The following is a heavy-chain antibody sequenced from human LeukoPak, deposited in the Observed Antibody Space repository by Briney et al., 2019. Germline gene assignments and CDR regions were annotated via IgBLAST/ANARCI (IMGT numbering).Heavy chain of an antibody. CDR3: ARAPSSSWYEGFDY. CDR2: IYYSGST. V-gene: IGHV4-39*07. Sequence: SETLSLTCTVSGGSISSSSYYWGWIRQPPGKGLEWIGSIYYSGSTYYNPSLKSRVTISVDTSKNQFSLKLSSVTAADTAVYYCARAPSSSWYEGFDYWGQGTLVTVSS. CDR1: GGSISSSSYY. J-gene: IGHJ4*02. D-gene: IGHD6-13*01.